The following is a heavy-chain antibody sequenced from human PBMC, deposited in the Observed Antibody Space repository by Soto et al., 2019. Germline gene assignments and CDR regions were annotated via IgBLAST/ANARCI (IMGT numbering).Heavy chain of an antibody. V-gene: IGHV3-48*02. CDR1: GFPFSGYR. Sequence: LRLSCAASGFPFSGYRMNWVRQAPGKGLEWVSFTSRASSTISYADSVKGRFTISRDNAKNSLYLQMNSLRDEDTAVYYCAREVAFCTGENCLKGGDPWGRG. CDR3: AREVAFCTGENCLKGGDP. J-gene: IGHJ5*02. CDR2: TSRASSTI. D-gene: IGHD3-3*02.